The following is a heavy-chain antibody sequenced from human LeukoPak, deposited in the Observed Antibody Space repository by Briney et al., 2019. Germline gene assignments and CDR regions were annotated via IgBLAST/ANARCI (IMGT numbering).Heavy chain of an antibody. CDR2: IWFDGSNR. CDR1: GFTFRNYG. Sequence: GGSLRLTCEASGFTFRNYGMHWVRQAPGKGLDWVGVIWFDGSNRYYADSVKGRFTISRDNSKNTLYLQVNSVRAEDTAVYYCARDTSGYYDYWGQGALVTVSS. J-gene: IGHJ4*02. CDR3: ARDTSGYYDY. V-gene: IGHV3-33*01. D-gene: IGHD2-15*01.